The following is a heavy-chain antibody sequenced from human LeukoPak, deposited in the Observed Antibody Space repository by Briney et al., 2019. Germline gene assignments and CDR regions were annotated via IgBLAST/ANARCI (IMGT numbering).Heavy chain of an antibody. Sequence: SETLSLTCTVSSGSISGYYWSWIRRPAGKGLEWIGRIYTSGSTNHNPSLKSRVTMSVDTSKNQFSLKLSSVTAADTAVYYCAREGYDFWSGYQYYFDYWGQGTLVTVSS. J-gene: IGHJ4*02. CDR1: SGSISGYY. D-gene: IGHD3-3*01. V-gene: IGHV4-4*07. CDR2: IYTSGST. CDR3: AREGYDFWSGYQYYFDY.